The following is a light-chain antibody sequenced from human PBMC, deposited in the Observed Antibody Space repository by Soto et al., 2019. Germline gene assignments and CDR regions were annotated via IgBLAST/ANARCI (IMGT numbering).Light chain of an antibody. V-gene: IGLV2-14*01. Sequence: QSVLTQPASVSGSPGQSITISCTGTSSDIGGYNYVSWYQQHPGKAPKLMIYEVSNRPSGVSNRFSGSKSGNTASLTISGLQAEDEADYYCSSYRSSNTLEVFGTGTKVTVL. CDR3: SSYRSSNTLEV. J-gene: IGLJ1*01. CDR1: SSDIGGYNY. CDR2: EVS.